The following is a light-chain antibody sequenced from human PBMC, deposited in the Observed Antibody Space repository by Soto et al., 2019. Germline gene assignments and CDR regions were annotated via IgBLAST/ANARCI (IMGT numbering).Light chain of an antibody. CDR1: ESVTSF. V-gene: IGKV3-11*01. Sequence: EIVLTQSPATLSLSPGERVTLSCRASESVTSFLAWYQQKPGQAPRLLIYDASNRATGISARFSGSGSGTDFTLTISSLEPEDFAVYYCQQRSDWPRTFGQGTKVDIK. CDR2: DAS. J-gene: IGKJ1*01. CDR3: QQRSDWPRT.